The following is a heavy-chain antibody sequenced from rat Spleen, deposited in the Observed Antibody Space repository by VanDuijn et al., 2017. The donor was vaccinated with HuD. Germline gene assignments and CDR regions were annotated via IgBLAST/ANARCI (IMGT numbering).Heavy chain of an antibody. J-gene: IGHJ2*01. CDR1: GFSLTSYN. CDR3: ARSLNDY. Sequence: QVQLKESGPGLVQPSETLSLTCTVSGFSLTSYNVHWVRQPPGKGLEWMGRMYDGDTYYNSALKSRLSISRDASKSQVFLKMNNLQTEDTAMYFCARSLNDYWGQGVMVTVSS. V-gene: IGHV2-32*01. CDR2: MYDGDT.